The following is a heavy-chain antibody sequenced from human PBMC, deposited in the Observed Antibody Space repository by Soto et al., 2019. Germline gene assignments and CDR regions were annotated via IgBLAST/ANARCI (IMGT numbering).Heavy chain of an antibody. Sequence: GGSLRLSCAASGFTFSSYGMHWVRQAPGKGLEWVAVIWYDGSNKYYADSVKGRFTISRDNSKNTLYLQMNSLRAEDTAVYYCARDSGSYFPDYYYYYGMDVWGQGTTVTVSS. D-gene: IGHD1-26*01. V-gene: IGHV3-33*01. CDR3: ARDSGSYFPDYYYYYGMDV. CDR2: IWYDGSNK. CDR1: GFTFSSYG. J-gene: IGHJ6*02.